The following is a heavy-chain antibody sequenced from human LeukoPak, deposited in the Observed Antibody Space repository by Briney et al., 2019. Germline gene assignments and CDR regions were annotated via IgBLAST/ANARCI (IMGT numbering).Heavy chain of an antibody. Sequence: PGGSLRLSCAASGFTFSNYAMSWVRQAPVKGLEWVSAISGSGGSTYYADSVKGRFTISRDNAKNSLYLQMNSLRAEDTAVYYCARDRAGPDYWGQGTLVTVSS. CDR3: ARDRAGPDY. D-gene: IGHD6-13*01. CDR2: ISGSGGST. CDR1: GFTFSNYA. J-gene: IGHJ4*02. V-gene: IGHV3-23*01.